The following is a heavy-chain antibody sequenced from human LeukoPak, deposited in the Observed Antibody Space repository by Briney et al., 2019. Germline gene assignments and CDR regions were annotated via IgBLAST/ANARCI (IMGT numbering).Heavy chain of an antibody. CDR1: GFTFSSYG. CDR3: AKDEGSSWLFDY. V-gene: IGHV3-30*18. CDR2: ISYDGSNK. D-gene: IGHD6-13*01. Sequence: PGRSLRLSCAASGFTFSSYGMHWVRQAPGKGLEWVAVISYDGSNKYYADSVKGRFTISRDNSTNTLYLQMNGLRAEDTAVYYCAKDEGSSWLFDYWGQGTLVTVSS. J-gene: IGHJ4*02.